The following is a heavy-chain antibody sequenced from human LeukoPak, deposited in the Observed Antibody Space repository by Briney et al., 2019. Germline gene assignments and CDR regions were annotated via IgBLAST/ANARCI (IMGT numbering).Heavy chain of an antibody. V-gene: IGHV4-59*01. CDR1: GGSISSYY. CDR2: IYYSGST. J-gene: IGHJ4*02. CDR3: ASAPRVGVPYS. D-gene: IGHD3-9*01. Sequence: SETLSLTCTVSGGSISSYYWSWIRQPPGKGLEWIGCIYYSGSTNYNPSLKSRVTISVDTSKNQFSLKLSSVTAADTAVYYCASAPRVGVPYSWGQGTLVTVSS.